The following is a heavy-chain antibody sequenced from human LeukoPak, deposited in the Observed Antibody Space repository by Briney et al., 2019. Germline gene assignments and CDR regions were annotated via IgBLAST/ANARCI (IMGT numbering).Heavy chain of an antibody. J-gene: IGHJ5*01. D-gene: IGHD3-10*01. Sequence: PSEPLSLTCTVSGGSISSGSYYWSWIRPPAGKGLEWIGRIYTRGSTNYNPSLKSRVTMSVDTSKNQFSLKLSSVTAADTAVYYCATDGMVRGPDAWFDSWGQGTLVTVSS. CDR2: IYTRGST. V-gene: IGHV4-61*02. CDR1: GGSISSGSYY. CDR3: ATDGMVRGPDAWFDS.